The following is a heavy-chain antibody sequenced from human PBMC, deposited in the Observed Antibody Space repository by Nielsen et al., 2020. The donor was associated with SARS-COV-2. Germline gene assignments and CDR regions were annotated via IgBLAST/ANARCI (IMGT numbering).Heavy chain of an antibody. CDR1: GDTISGRSHY. CDR2: IYNSGIT. V-gene: IGHV4-39*01. Sequence: SETLSLTCTVSGDTISGRSHYWAWIRQPPQKGLEGLEWIGSIYNSGITYYNPSLKSRVTVSMDKSKNQFSLRLTSVTAADTAVYFCARQSLKMVVPASITGWFDPWGHGTLVTVSS. CDR3: ARQSLKMVVPASITGWFDP. D-gene: IGHD2-2*01. J-gene: IGHJ5*02.